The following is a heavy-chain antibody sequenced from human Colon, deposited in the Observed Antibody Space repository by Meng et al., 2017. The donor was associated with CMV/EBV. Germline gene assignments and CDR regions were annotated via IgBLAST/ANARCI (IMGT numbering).Heavy chain of an antibody. J-gene: IGHJ4*02. CDR1: GFTFSIYA. V-gene: IGHV3-30*04. Sequence: GGSLRLSCAASGFTFSIYAMHWVRQAPGKGLEWVALISYDGETRYVADAVKGRFSISRDNSKNMVYLQMDSLGLEDTAVYYCATRGQAPANWGQGTLVTVSS. CDR3: ATRGQAPAN. CDR2: ISYDGETR.